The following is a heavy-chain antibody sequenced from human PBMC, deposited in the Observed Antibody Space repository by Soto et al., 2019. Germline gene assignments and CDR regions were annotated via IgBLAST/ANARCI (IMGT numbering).Heavy chain of an antibody. J-gene: IGHJ5*02. V-gene: IGHV1-69*01. D-gene: IGHD4-4*01. CDR1: GGPFKSFA. CDR3: TRADYSNDNWFAP. Sequence: QVHLVQSGAEVKKPGSSVKVSCKASGGPFKSFAITWVRQAPGQGLEWMGGFIPIFATSHYAQRFQGRVTITVDESTTTSYMELTSLTSEDTAVYYCTRADYSNDNWFAPWGQGTLVTVSS. CDR2: FIPIFATS.